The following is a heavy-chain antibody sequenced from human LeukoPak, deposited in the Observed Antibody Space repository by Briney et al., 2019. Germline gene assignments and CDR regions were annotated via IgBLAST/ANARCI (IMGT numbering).Heavy chain of an antibody. CDR2: IYYSGST. D-gene: IGHD1-26*01. CDR1: GGSISSYY. CDR3: ARGVGADDAFDI. Sequence: PSETLSLTCTVSGGSISSYYWSWIRQPPGKGLEWIGYIYYSGSTYYNPSLKSRVTISVDTSKNQFSLKLSSMTAADTAVYYCARGVGADDAFDIWGQGTMVTVSS. J-gene: IGHJ3*02. V-gene: IGHV4-59*08.